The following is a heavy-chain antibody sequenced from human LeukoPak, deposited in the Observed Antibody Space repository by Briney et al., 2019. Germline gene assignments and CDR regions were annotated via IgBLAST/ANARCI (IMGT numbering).Heavy chain of an antibody. CDR2: INHSGTT. V-gene: IGHV4-34*01. CDR1: GGSFSGYY. Sequence: SETLSLTCAVYGGSFSGYYWNWIRQPPGKGLEWIGEINHSGTTNYNPSLKSRVTISLDTAKNQFSLKLRSVTAADTAVYYRATGGRGVPGARRFKPEKWFDPWGQGTLVTVSS. D-gene: IGHD2-2*01. CDR3: ATGGRGVPGARRFKPEKWFDP. J-gene: IGHJ5*02.